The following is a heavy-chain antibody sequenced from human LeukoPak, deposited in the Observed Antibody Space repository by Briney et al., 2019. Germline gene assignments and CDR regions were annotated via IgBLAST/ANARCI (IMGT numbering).Heavy chain of an antibody. CDR1: GFTFSSSA. D-gene: IGHD5-12*01. CDR3: ARDQRGYGLYYYYYMDV. Sequence: GGSLRLSCAASGFTFSSSAMSWVRQAPGKGLEWVSHISGRGSGGSTYYADSVKGRFTISRDNSKNTLYLQMNSLRAEDTAVYYCARDQRGYGLYYYYYMDVWGKGTTVTISS. J-gene: IGHJ6*03. V-gene: IGHV3-23*01. CDR2: ISGRGSGGST.